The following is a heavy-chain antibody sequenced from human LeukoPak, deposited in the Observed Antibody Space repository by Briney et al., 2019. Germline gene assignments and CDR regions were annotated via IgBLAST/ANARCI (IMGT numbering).Heavy chain of an antibody. CDR3: ASSLAAGIDY. CDR2: IYHSGST. D-gene: IGHD6-13*01. J-gene: IGHJ4*02. Sequence: SETLSLTCAVYGGSFSGYYWSWIRQPPGKGLEWIGEIYHSGSTNYNPSLKSRVTISVDKSKNQFSLKLSSVTAADTAVYYCASSLAAGIDYWGQGTLVTVSS. V-gene: IGHV4-34*01. CDR1: GGSFSGYY.